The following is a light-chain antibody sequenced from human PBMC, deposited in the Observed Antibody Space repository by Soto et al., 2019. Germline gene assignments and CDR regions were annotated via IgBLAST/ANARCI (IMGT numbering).Light chain of an antibody. J-gene: IGKJ4*01. CDR1: QGLVSW. Sequence: DIQVTQSPSSVSASVGDRVTITCQASQGLVSWLAWYQQKPGKAPKLLIYAASSFQSGVPSRFSGSGSGTDFTLTISSLQHEDFATYYCQQTSSFPLTFGGGTKVEIK. V-gene: IGKV1-12*01. CDR2: AAS. CDR3: QQTSSFPLT.